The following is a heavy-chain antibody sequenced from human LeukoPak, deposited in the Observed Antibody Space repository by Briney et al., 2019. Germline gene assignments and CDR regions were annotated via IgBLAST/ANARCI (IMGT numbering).Heavy chain of an antibody. V-gene: IGHV4-61*08. J-gene: IGHJ4*02. Sequence: SETLSLTCTVSGGSISSGDYYWSWIRQPPGKGLEWIGYIYYSGSTYYNPSLKGRVTISVDTSKNQFSLKLSSVTAADTAVYYCARDYRTVYYYGSGSHSYFDYWGQGTLVTVSS. CDR2: IYYSGST. CDR1: GGSISSGDYY. D-gene: IGHD3-10*01. CDR3: ARDYRTVYYYGSGSHSYFDY.